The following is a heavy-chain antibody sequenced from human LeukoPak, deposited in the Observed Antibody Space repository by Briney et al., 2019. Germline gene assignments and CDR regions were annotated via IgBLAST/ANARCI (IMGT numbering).Heavy chain of an antibody. CDR1: GFTFSSYS. J-gene: IGHJ4*02. V-gene: IGHV3-21*01. D-gene: IGHD1-7*01. CDR3: ARAHNWNYGTFDY. CDR2: ISSSSSYI. Sequence: GGSLRLSCAASGFTFSSYSMNWVRQAPGKGLEWVSCISSSSSYIYYADSVKGRFTISRDNAKHSLYLQVNSLRAEDTAVYYCARAHNWNYGTFDYWGQGTLVTVSS.